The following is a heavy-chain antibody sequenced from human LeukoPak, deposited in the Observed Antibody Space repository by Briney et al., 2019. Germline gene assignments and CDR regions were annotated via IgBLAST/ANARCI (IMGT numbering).Heavy chain of an antibody. J-gene: IGHJ4*02. Sequence: SETLSLTCSVSGRSISPYYWSWFRQAPGRGLEWVGYIFSSGAASYKPSLKSRVTLSVDTSKNQFSLQLNSVTPEDTAVYYCARDSSGRSFDYWGQGTLVTVSS. CDR3: ARDSSGRSFDY. CDR1: GRSISPYY. V-gene: IGHV4-59*12. CDR2: IFSSGAA. D-gene: IGHD6-19*01.